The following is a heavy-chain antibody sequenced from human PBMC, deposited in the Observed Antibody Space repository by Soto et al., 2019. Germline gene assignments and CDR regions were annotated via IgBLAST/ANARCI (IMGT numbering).Heavy chain of an antibody. V-gene: IGHV1-18*04. CDR3: ARETRGDVTYSGRYGRFDP. CDR2: ISAYNGNT. J-gene: IGHJ5*02. CDR1: GYTFTSYG. Sequence: ASVKVSCKASGYTFTSYGISWVRQAPGQGLEWMGWISAYNGNTNYAQKLQGRVTMTTDTSTSTAHMELRSLGSDDTAVYYCARETRGDVTYSGRYGRFDPWGQGTLVTVSS. D-gene: IGHD1-26*01.